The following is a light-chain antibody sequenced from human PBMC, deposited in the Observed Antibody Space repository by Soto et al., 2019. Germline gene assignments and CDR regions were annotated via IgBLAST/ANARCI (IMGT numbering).Light chain of an antibody. CDR3: LQDYSYPYT. Sequence: AIQMTQSPSSLSASVGDRVTITCRASQAIKNDLGWYQQRPGKAPKLLMYAASTLHTDVPSRFSGSGLGSEFTLPISSLQPEDFATYYCLQDYSYPYTFGQGTKLEIK. J-gene: IGKJ2*01. CDR2: AAS. V-gene: IGKV1-6*01. CDR1: QAIKND.